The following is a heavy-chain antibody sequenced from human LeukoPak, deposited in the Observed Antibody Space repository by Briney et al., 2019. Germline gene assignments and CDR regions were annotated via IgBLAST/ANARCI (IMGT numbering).Heavy chain of an antibody. CDR3: ARLGSSGNWFDP. J-gene: IGHJ5*02. CDR2: IYYSGST. Sequence: SETLSLTCTVSGGSISSYYWSWIRQPPGKGLEWIGYIYYSGSTNYNPSLKSRVTISVDTSKNQFSLKLSSVTAADTAVYYCARLGSSGNWFDPWGQGTLVIVSS. CDR1: GGSISSYY. V-gene: IGHV4-59*08. D-gene: IGHD3-22*01.